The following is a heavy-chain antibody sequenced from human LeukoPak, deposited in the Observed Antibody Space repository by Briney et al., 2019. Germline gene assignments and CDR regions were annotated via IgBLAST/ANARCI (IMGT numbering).Heavy chain of an antibody. D-gene: IGHD3-3*01. CDR2: IYYSGST. Sequence: PSETLSLTCTVSGGSISSSSYYWGWIRQPPGKGLEWIGSIYYSGSTYYNPPLKSRVTISVDTSKNQFSLKLSSVTAADTAVYYCARDPVKYYDFWSGYYPNWFDPWGQGTLVTVSS. CDR1: GGSISSSSYY. CDR3: ARDPVKYYDFWSGYYPNWFDP. J-gene: IGHJ5*02. V-gene: IGHV4-39*07.